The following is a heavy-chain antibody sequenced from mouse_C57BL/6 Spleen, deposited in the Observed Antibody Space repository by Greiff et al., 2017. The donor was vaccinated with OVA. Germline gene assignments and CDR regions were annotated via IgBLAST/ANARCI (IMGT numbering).Heavy chain of an antibody. CDR2: IDPSDSET. CDR3: ARTDDYGTEFAY. CDR1: GYTFTSYW. J-gene: IGHJ3*01. V-gene: IGHV1-52*01. Sequence: QVQLQQPGAELVRPGSSVKLSCKASGYTFTSYWMHWVKQRPIQGLEWIGNIDPSDSETHYNQKFKDKATLTVDKSSSTAYMQLSSLTSEESAVYYCARTDDYGTEFAYWGQGTLVTVSA. D-gene: IGHD2-4*01.